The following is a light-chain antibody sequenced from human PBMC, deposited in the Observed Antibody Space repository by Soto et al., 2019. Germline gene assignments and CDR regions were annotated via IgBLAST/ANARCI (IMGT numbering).Light chain of an antibody. V-gene: IGKV4-1*01. Sequence: DIVMTQSPDSLAVSLGERATINCKSSQSVLYSSNNKNYLAWLQQKPGQPPKVLIYWASTRESGVPDRFSGSGSGTDFTPTISSLQAEDVAVYYCQQYYTTPRTFGQGTKVEIK. J-gene: IGKJ1*01. CDR2: WAS. CDR1: QSVLYSSNNKNY. CDR3: QQYYTTPRT.